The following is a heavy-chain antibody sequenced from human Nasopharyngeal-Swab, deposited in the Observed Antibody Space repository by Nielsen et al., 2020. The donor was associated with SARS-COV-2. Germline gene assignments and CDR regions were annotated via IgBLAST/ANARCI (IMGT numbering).Heavy chain of an antibody. CDR1: GGSISSYY. D-gene: IGHD3-10*01. Sequence: SETLSLTCTVSGGSISSYYWSWIRQPPGKGLEWIGYIYYSGSTNYNPSLKSRVTISVDTSKNQFSLKLSSVTAADTAVYYCAGITMVRGVMGYYYYMDVWGKGTTVTVSS. J-gene: IGHJ6*03. CDR3: AGITMVRGVMGYYYYMDV. V-gene: IGHV4-59*01. CDR2: IYYSGST.